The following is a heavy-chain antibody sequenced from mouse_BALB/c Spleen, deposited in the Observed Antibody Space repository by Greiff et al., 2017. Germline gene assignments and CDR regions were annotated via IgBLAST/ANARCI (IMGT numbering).Heavy chain of an antibody. CDR2: INPSTGYT. CDR1: GYTFTSYW. CDR3: ARWSVTTATAY. J-gene: IGHJ3*01. Sequence: VKLMESGAELAKPGASVKMSCKASGYTFTSYWMHWVKQRPGQGLEWIGYINPSTGYTEYNQKFKDKATLTADKSSSTAYMQLSSLTSEDSAVYYCARWSVTTATAYWGQGTLVTVSA. D-gene: IGHD1-2*01. V-gene: IGHV1-7*01.